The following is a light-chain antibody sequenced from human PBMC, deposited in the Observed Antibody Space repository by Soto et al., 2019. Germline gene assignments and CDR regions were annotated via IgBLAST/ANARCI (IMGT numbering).Light chain of an antibody. CDR2: LGS. CDR3: MQALQTPIT. V-gene: IGKV2-28*01. CDR1: QILLHTNGKKY. J-gene: IGKJ5*01. Sequence: IVMTQSPLSLPVTPGEPASISCRSSQILLHTNGKKYMDWYLQKPGQSPQLLIYLGSNRASGVPDRFSGSGSGTDFSLKISRVEAEDVGVYYCMQALQTPITFGQGTRLEIK.